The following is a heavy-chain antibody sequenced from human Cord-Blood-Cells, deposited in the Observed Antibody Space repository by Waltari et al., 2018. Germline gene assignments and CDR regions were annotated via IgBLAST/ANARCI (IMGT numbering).Heavy chain of an antibody. CDR2: INHSGST. V-gene: IGHV4-34*01. CDR1: GGSFSGYY. J-gene: IGHJ3*02. Sequence: QVQLQQWGAGLLKPSETLSLTCAVYGGSFSGYYWSWIRQPPGKGLEWSGEINHSGSTNYNPSLKSRVTISVDTSKNQFSLKLSSVTAADTAVYYCARRAYDILTGYSDAFDIWGQGTMVTVSS. CDR3: ARRAYDILTGYSDAFDI. D-gene: IGHD3-9*01.